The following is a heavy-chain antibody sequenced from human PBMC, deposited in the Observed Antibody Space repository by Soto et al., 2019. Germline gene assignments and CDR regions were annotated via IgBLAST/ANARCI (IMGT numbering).Heavy chain of an antibody. V-gene: IGHV4-4*02. CDR1: GGSISSSNW. CDR2: IYHSGST. J-gene: IGHJ6*02. Sequence: PSETLSLTCAVSGGSISSSNWWSWVRQPPGKGLEWIGEIYHSGSTNYNPSLKSRVTISVDKSKNQFSLKLSSVTAADTAVYYCARIYGSGSYGMDVWGQGTTVTVSS. CDR3: ARIYGSGSYGMDV. D-gene: IGHD3-10*01.